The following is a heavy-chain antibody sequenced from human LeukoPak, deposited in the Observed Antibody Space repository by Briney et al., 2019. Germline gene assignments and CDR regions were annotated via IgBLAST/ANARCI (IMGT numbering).Heavy chain of an antibody. Sequence: SESLSLTCTVSGGSISNGSYYWSWIRQPAGKGLEWIGRIYTSGSTNYNPSLKSRVTISVDTSKNQFSLKLSSVTAADTAVYYCASGYSSGSFDYWGQGTLVTVSS. CDR3: ASGYSSGSFDY. J-gene: IGHJ4*02. V-gene: IGHV4-61*02. CDR2: IYTSGST. CDR1: GGSISNGSYY. D-gene: IGHD6-19*01.